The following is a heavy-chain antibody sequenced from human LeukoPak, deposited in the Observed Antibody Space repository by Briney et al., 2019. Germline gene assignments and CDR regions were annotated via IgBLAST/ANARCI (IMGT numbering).Heavy chain of an antibody. CDR1: GFTFSSYS. Sequence: GGSLRLSCAASGFTFSSYSMNWVRQAPGKGLEWVSSISSSSSYIYYADSVKGRFTISRDNAKNSLYLQMNSLRAEDTAVYYCARAAYSLARDAFDIWGQGTMVTVSS. V-gene: IGHV3-21*01. D-gene: IGHD1-26*01. CDR3: ARAAYSLARDAFDI. CDR2: ISSSSSYI. J-gene: IGHJ3*02.